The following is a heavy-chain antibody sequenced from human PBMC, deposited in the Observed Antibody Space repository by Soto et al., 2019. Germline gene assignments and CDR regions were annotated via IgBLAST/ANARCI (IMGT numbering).Heavy chain of an antibody. D-gene: IGHD3-10*01. CDR1: GITFGSRG. J-gene: IGHJ4*02. CDR3: ARGSTDSYPGSRIFDF. Sequence: LRLSWGASGITFGSRGMIGVRQAPMEGLEWVSTITYTGGDTKYSDSVRGRFTMSRDNSKKTLYLQMNNLRVEDSALYYCARGSTDSYPGSRIFDFWGRGTLVTVSS. V-gene: IGHV3-23*01. CDR2: ITYTGGDT.